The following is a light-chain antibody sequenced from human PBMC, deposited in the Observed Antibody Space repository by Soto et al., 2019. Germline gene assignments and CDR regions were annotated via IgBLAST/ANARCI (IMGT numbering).Light chain of an antibody. V-gene: IGKV3-20*01. Sequence: EIVLTQSPGTLSLSPGERATLSCRASQSVSSSYLAWYQHKPGQSPRLLIYGASSRATGIPDRLSGSGSGTDFTLTISRLEPEDFAVYSCQQYGSSPHTFGQGTKLEIK. J-gene: IGKJ2*01. CDR1: QSVSSSY. CDR3: QQYGSSPHT. CDR2: GAS.